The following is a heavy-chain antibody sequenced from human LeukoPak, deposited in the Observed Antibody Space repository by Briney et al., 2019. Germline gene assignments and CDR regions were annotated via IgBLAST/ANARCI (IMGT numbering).Heavy chain of an antibody. CDR1: GYTFTSYG. D-gene: IGHD5-12*01. J-gene: IGHJ4*02. CDR3: ARGVSGYSGYVKVFDY. Sequence: ASVKVSCKASGYTFTSYGIRWVRPAPGQGLEWMGWISAYNGNTNYAQKLQGRVTMTTDTSTSTAYMELRSLRSDDTAVYYCARGVSGYSGYVKVFDYWGQGTLVTVSS. V-gene: IGHV1-18*01. CDR2: ISAYNGNT.